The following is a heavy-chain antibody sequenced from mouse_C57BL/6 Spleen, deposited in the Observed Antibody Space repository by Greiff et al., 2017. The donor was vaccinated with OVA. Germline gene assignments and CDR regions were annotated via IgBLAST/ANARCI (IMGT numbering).Heavy chain of an antibody. CDR2: IDPSDSYT. J-gene: IGHJ2*01. CDR1: GYTFTSYW. CDR3: ARAYYSNGDY. V-gene: IGHV1-69*01. D-gene: IGHD2-5*01. Sequence: QVQLQQPGAELVMPGASVKLSCKASGYTFTSYWMHWVKQRPGQGLEWIGEIDPSDSYTNYNQKFKGKSTLTVDKSSSTAYMQLSRLTSEDSAVYYCARAYYSNGDYWGQGTTLTVSS.